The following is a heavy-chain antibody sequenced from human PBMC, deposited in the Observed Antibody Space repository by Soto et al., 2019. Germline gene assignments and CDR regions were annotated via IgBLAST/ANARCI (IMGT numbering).Heavy chain of an antibody. CDR3: ARGGHCSSVSCQIGVFDI. Sequence: DVRLLESGGALVQPGGSLRLSCAASGFTFSNYGMNWVRQVPGKGLEWVSAISGNSGSTYNADSVKGRFTISRDNSKNTLYLQMNSLRADDTAVYYCARGGHCSSVSCQIGVFDIWGQGTMVTVSS. CDR2: ISGNSGST. J-gene: IGHJ3*02. V-gene: IGHV3-23*01. CDR1: GFTFSNYG. D-gene: IGHD2-2*01.